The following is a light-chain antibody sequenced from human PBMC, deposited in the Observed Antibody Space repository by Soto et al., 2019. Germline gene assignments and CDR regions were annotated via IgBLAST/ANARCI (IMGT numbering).Light chain of an antibody. V-gene: IGKV1-6*01. Sequence: AIQMTQSPSSLSASVGDRHTISCQASQGIRNDLGWYQQKPGKXHKXXIYAASSLQSGVPSRFGGSGSGTDLTLTISSLQPEDGATYDCLQEYNYPRTFGQGTKVDIK. CDR2: AAS. J-gene: IGKJ1*01. CDR1: QGIRND. CDR3: LQEYNYPRT.